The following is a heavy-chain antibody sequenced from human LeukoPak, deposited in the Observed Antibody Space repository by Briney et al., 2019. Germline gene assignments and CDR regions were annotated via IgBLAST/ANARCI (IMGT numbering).Heavy chain of an antibody. CDR2: ISSSGSTI. CDR3: ARVRGYMDV. V-gene: IGHV3-48*03. Sequence: GGSLRLSCAASGFTFSSYEMNWVRQAPGKGLEWVSYISSSGSTIYYADSVKGRFTISRDNARNSLYLQMNSLRAEDTAVYYCARVRGYMDVWGKGTTVTVSS. CDR1: GFTFSSYE. J-gene: IGHJ6*03.